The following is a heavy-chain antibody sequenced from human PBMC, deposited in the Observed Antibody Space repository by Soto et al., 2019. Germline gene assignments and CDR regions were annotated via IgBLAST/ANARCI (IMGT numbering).Heavy chain of an antibody. Sequence: GGSLRLSCAASGFTFTSYWMHWVRQAPGKGLVWVSRINSDGSSTNYADSVKGRSTISRDNAKNTLYLQMNSLRAEDTAVYYCARGGYCSVVSCYGSYHYGLSFWGQGTTVTGSS. CDR2: INSDGSST. CDR1: GFTFTSYW. V-gene: IGHV3-74*01. CDR3: ARGGYCSVVSCYGSYHYGLSF. D-gene: IGHD2-15*01. J-gene: IGHJ6*02.